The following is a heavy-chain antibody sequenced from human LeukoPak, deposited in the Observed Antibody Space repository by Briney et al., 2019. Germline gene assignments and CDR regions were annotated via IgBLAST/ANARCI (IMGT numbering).Heavy chain of an antibody. D-gene: IGHD2/OR15-2a*01. CDR1: GFTFSSYA. CDR3: VRDLWGFDY. CDR2: ISDTGGSR. V-gene: IGHV3-64D*09. Sequence: GGSLRLSCSASGFTFSSYAMHWVRQAPGKGLEFVAVISDTGGSRYSADSVKDRFTISRDNSKNTLYLQMSSLRPEDTAVYYCVRDLWGFDYWGQGTLVTVSS. J-gene: IGHJ4*02.